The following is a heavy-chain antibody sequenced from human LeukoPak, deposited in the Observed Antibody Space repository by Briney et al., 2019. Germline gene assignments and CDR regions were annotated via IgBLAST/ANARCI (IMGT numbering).Heavy chain of an antibody. J-gene: IGHJ5*02. D-gene: IGHD4-17*01. CDR1: GYTCTSSD. V-gene: IGHV1-8*01. CDR3: ARGVTTVTTWWFDP. CDR2: MNPNSGNT. Sequence: GASVKVSCKASGYTCTSSDINWVRQATGQGLEWMGWMNPNSGNTGYAQKFQGRVTMTRNTSISTAYMELSSLRSEDTAVYYCARGVTTVTTWWFDPWGQGTLVTVSS.